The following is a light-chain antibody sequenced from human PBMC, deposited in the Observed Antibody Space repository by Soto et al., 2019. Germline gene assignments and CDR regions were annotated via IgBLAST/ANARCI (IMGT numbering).Light chain of an antibody. J-gene: IGKJ1*01. CDR2: GAS. Sequence: EKVMKQSPATLSVSPGERATLSCRASQSVSSDLAWYHQKPGQAPRLLIFGASTRATGIPARFSGSGSGTEFTLTISSLEPEDFAVYFCQQRYGWSWTFGLGTKVDNK. V-gene: IGKV3-15*01. CDR1: QSVSSD. CDR3: QQRYGWSWT.